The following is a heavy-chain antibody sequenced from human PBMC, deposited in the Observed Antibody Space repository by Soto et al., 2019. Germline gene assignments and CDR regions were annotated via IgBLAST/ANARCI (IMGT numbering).Heavy chain of an antibody. CDR3: ASPPFITMVRGVINGMDV. Sequence: GGSLRLSCAASGFTFSSYSMNWVRQAPGKGLEWVSSISSSSSYIYYADSVKGRFTISRDNAKNSLYLQMNSLRAEDTAVYYCASPPFITMVRGVINGMDVWGQGTTVTVSS. V-gene: IGHV3-21*01. CDR2: ISSSSSYI. CDR1: GFTFSSYS. D-gene: IGHD3-10*01. J-gene: IGHJ6*02.